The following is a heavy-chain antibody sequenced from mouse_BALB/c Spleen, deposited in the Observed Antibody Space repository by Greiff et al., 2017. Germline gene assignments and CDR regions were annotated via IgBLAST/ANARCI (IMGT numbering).Heavy chain of an antibody. V-gene: IGHV6-6*02. CDR2: IRLKSNNYAT. J-gene: IGHJ4*01. CDR3: TRYGYDGLYAMDY. D-gene: IGHD2-2*01. Sequence: EVQLVESGGGLVQPGGSMKLSCVASGFTFSNYWMNWVRQSPEKGLEWVAEIRLKSNNYATHYAEYGKGRFTISRDNSKSSVYLQMNNLRAEDTGIYYCTRYGYDGLYAMDYWGQGTSVTVSS. CDR1: GFTFSNYW.